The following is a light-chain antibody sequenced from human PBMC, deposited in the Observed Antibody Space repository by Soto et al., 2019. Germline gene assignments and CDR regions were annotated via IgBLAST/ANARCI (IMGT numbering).Light chain of an antibody. Sequence: GYRVTITCRASQSISSWLAWYQQKQGKAPKLLIYDASTLQSGVPSRFSGSGYGTEFNLTISSLQPDDFATYYCQHYNSYSEAFGQGTKVDIK. CDR3: QHYNSYSEA. CDR2: DAS. V-gene: IGKV1-5*01. CDR1: QSISSW. J-gene: IGKJ1*01.